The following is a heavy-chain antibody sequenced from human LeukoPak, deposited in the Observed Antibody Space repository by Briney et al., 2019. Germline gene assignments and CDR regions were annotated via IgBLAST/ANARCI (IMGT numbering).Heavy chain of an antibody. J-gene: IGHJ4*02. V-gene: IGHV3-30*02. Sequence: PGGSLRLSCAASGFTFSSYCMNWVRQAPGKWLEWVSSIRSDGSDKKYADSVKGQFTISRDNSKSTLNLQMNSLRPEDTAVYYCAKSQVTGWYDFDYWGQGTLVIVSS. CDR2: IRSDGSDK. D-gene: IGHD6-19*01. CDR3: AKSQVTGWYDFDY. CDR1: GFTFSSYC.